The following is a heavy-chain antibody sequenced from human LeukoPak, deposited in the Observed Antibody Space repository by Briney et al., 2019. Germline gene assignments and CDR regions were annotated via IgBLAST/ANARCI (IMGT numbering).Heavy chain of an antibody. V-gene: IGHV4-30-4*08. CDR2: IYYSGST. D-gene: IGHD3-22*01. CDR3: ARSSGYYYGVNYFDY. CDR1: GGSFSGYY. Sequence: PSETLSLTCAVYGGSFSGYYWSWIRQPPGKGLEWIGYIYYSGSTYYNPSLKSRVTISVDTSKNQFSLKLSSVTAADTAVYYCARSSGYYYGVNYFDYWGQGTLVTVSS. J-gene: IGHJ4*02.